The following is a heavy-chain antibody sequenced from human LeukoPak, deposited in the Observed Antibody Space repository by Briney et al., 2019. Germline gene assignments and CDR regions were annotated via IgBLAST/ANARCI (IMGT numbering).Heavy chain of an antibody. CDR3: ARDRGSSGWFDY. CDR1: GGSISSGDHY. V-gene: IGHV4-61*02. Sequence: SETLSLTCTVSGGSISSGDHYWNWIRQHPGKGLEWIGRIYTSGSTNYNPSLKSRVTISVDTSKNQFSLKPSSVTAADTAVYYCARDRGSSGWFDYWGQGTLVTVSS. J-gene: IGHJ4*02. D-gene: IGHD3-10*01. CDR2: IYTSGST.